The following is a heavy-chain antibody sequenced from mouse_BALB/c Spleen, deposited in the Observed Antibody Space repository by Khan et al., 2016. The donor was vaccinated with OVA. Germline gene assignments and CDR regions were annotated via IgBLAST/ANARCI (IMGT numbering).Heavy chain of an antibody. V-gene: IGHV7-3*02. Sequence: VQLKESGGGLVQPGGSLRLSCATSGFTFTDYYMSWVRQPPGKALEWLGFISTYANGHTSEYSASVKGRFTISRDNSQNILNLQKNTLGTKDNAAYYCARGRGEDYWYAAYWGQGTLVTVSA. J-gene: IGHJ3*01. D-gene: IGHD2-14*01. CDR1: GFTFTDYY. CDR3: ARGRGEDYWYAAY. CDR2: ISTYANGHTS.